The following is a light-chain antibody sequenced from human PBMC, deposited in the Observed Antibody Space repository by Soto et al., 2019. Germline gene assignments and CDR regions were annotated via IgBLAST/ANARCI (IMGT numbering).Light chain of an antibody. Sequence: AIRMTQSPSSLSASTGDRVTITCRASQGISSYLAWYQQKPGKAPKLLIYAASTLQSGVPSRFSGSGSGTDFTLTINSLQPEDFATYYCLQDYNYPYTFGQGTKLEIK. CDR2: AAS. CDR3: LQDYNYPYT. CDR1: QGISSY. J-gene: IGKJ2*01. V-gene: IGKV1-8*01.